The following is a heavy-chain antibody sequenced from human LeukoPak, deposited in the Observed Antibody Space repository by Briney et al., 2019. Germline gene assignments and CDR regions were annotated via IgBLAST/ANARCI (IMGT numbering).Heavy chain of an antibody. J-gene: IGHJ4*02. V-gene: IGHV3-21*01. CDR3: ARDPRSSGWYDY. CDR2: ISSSSSYI. Sequence: GGSLRLSXAASGFTFSSYSMNWVRQAPGKGLEWVSSISSSSSYIYYADSVKGRFTISRDNAKNSLYLQMNSLRAEDTAVYYCARDPRSSGWYDYWGQGTLVTVSS. CDR1: GFTFSSYS. D-gene: IGHD6-19*01.